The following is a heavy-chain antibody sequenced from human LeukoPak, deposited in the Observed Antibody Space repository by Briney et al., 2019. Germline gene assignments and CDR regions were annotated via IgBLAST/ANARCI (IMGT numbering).Heavy chain of an antibody. CDR3: ARDLDYRVVPAAKFVYNWFDP. Sequence: ASVKVSCKASGGTFSNYAISWVRQAPGQGLEWMGGIIPMFGTANSAQKFQGTVTITTDESTSTAYMELSSLRPEDTAVYYCARDLDYRVVPAAKFVYNWFDPWGQGTLVTVSS. CDR1: GGTFSNYA. CDR2: IIPMFGTA. D-gene: IGHD2-2*01. J-gene: IGHJ5*02. V-gene: IGHV1-69*05.